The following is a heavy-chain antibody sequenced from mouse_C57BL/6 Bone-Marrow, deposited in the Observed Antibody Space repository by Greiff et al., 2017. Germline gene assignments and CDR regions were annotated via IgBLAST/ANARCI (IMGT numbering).Heavy chain of an antibody. Sequence: QVQLQQSGAELVKPGASVKISCKASGYTFTDYYINWVKQRPGQGLEWIGKIGPGSGSTYYNAKFKGKATLTADKSSSTAYMQLSSLTSEDSAVYFGAREGNGYCGGNYFDYWGQGTTLTVSS. V-gene: IGHV1-77*01. D-gene: IGHD2-3*01. CDR2: IGPGSGST. CDR1: GYTFTDYY. CDR3: AREGNGYCGGNYFDY. J-gene: IGHJ2*01.